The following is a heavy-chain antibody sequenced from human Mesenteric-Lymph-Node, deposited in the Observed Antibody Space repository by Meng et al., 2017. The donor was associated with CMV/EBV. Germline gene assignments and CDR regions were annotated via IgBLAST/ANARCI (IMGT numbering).Heavy chain of an antibody. CDR2: IFSGGNT. Sequence: GESLKISCAASGFTVSSNYMSWVRQAPGKGLEWVSIIFSGGNTYYAGSVKGRFTVSRDNSKNTLFLQMNSLRAEDTAVYHCARRYWGAWGMDVWGQGTTVTVSS. D-gene: IGHD2-21*01. CDR3: ARRYWGAWGMDV. V-gene: IGHV3-53*01. CDR1: GFTVSSNY. J-gene: IGHJ6*02.